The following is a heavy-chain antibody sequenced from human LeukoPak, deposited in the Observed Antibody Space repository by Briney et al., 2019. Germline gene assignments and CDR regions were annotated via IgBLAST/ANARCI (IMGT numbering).Heavy chain of an antibody. Sequence: PSETLSLTCAVYGGSFSGYYWSWIRQPPGKGLEWIGEINHSGSTNYNPSLKSRVTISVDTSKNQFSLKLSSVTAADTAVYYCARSLGYCSSASCYGLYGMDVWGQGTMVTVSS. CDR1: GGSFSGYY. J-gene: IGHJ6*02. D-gene: IGHD2-2*01. V-gene: IGHV4-34*01. CDR3: ARSLGYCSSASCYGLYGMDV. CDR2: INHSGST.